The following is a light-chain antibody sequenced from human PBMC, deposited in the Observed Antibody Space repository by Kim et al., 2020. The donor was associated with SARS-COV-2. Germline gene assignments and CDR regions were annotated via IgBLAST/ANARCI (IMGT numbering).Light chain of an antibody. CDR1: SLRRYY. CDR3: NSQDSSSNRPPYV. V-gene: IGLV3-19*01. Sequence: GQTGTATSQGNSLRRYYAGGYRKKQNQAPVLVIFSKDNQPSGIPDRFSGSSSGNTASLTFTGAQAEEEADYYCNSQDSSSNRPPYVFGTGTKVTVL. CDR2: SKD. J-gene: IGLJ1*01.